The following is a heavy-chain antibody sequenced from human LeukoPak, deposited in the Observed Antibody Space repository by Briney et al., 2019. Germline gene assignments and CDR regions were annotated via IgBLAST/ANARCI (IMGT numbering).Heavy chain of an antibody. CDR1: GGSFSGYY. D-gene: IGHD1-7*01. CDR2: INHSGST. CDR3: ARGWTWNFPIDY. J-gene: IGHJ4*02. Sequence: SETLSLTCAVYGGSFSGYYWSWIRQPPGKGLEWIGEINHSGSTNSNPSLKSRVTISVDTSKNQFSLKLSSVTAADTAVYYCARGWTWNFPIDYWGQGTLVTVSS. V-gene: IGHV4-34*01.